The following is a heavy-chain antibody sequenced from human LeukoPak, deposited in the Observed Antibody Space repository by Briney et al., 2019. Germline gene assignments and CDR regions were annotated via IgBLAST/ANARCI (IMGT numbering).Heavy chain of an antibody. D-gene: IGHD2/OR15-2a*01. Sequence: GGSLRLSCAASGNYLVHWVRQAPGKGLVWVSHINSDGSWTSYADSVKGRFTISKDNAKNTVYLQMNNLRAEDTAVYYCVSFYEAYWGRGTLVTVSS. CDR3: VSFYEAY. V-gene: IGHV3-74*01. CDR2: INSDGSWT. J-gene: IGHJ4*02. CDR1: GNYL.